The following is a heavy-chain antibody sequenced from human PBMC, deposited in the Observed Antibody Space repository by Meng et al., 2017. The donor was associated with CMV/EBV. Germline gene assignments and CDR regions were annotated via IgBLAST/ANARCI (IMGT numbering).Heavy chain of an antibody. V-gene: IGHV4-39*01. CDR3: ARQGVGSGRLFDP. Sequence: VSGGSISSSGSYWGWIRQPPGKGLEWIGSIYYSGSTYYNPSLKSRVTISVDTSKNQFSLKLSSVTAADTAVYYCARQGVGSGRLFDPWGQGTLVTVSS. J-gene: IGHJ5*02. CDR1: GGSISSSGSY. D-gene: IGHD3-3*01. CDR2: IYYSGST.